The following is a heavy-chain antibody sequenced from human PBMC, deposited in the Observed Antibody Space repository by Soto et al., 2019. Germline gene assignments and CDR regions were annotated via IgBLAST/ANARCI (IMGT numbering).Heavy chain of an antibody. J-gene: IGHJ4*02. CDR2: IWYDGTQK. D-gene: IGHD4-17*01. V-gene: IGHV3-33*01. CDR3: ARAVGTTVTGLWHFDS. Sequence: GGSLRLSCEASGFTFNTYSMHWVRQPPGKGLEWLAAIWYDGTQKYYADSVKGRFIISRDNSKKTLYLEMNSLRAEDTAVYYCARAVGTTVTGLWHFDSWGQGTLVTVSS. CDR1: GFTFNTYS.